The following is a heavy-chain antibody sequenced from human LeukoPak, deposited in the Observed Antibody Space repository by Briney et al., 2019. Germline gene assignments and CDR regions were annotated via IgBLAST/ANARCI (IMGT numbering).Heavy chain of an antibody. J-gene: IGHJ4*02. CDR1: GFTFSSYG. Sequence: QPGGSLRLSCAASGFTFSSYGMHWVRQAPGKGLEWVAVISFHGSNKYYADSVKGRFTISRDNSKNTLYLQMNSLRAEDTAVYYCAKDEGPVPHWGQGILVTVSS. CDR3: AKDEGPVPH. V-gene: IGHV3-30*18. D-gene: IGHD2-2*01. CDR2: ISFHGSNK.